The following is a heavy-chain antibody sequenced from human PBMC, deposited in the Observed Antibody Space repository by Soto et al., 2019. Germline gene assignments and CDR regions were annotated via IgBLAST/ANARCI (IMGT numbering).Heavy chain of an antibody. CDR1: EFTFGDYT. CDR2: IRNKTYGGTT. Sequence: GVLRLSCTASEFTFGDYTMSWFRQAPGKGLEWVGFIRNKTYGGTTEYAASVKGRFTISRDDSKNIAYLQLNSLKTEDTAVYYCTRAVAGTFSPYYFDCWGQGALVTVSS. D-gene: IGHD6-19*01. CDR3: TRAVAGTFSPYYFDC. J-gene: IGHJ4*02. V-gene: IGHV3-49*03.